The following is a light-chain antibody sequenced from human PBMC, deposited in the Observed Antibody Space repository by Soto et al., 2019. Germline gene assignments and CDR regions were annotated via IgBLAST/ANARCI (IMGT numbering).Light chain of an antibody. CDR1: QTIYTY. Sequence: DIQMTQSRASLSASVGDRVSITCRASQTIYTYLNWYQQVPGRAPKLLIFSTYKLETGVPSRFTGGGSGTDFTLTINSLQPEDFATYYCQQSYAVPYIFGQGTKVDIK. V-gene: IGKV1-39*01. CDR2: STY. J-gene: IGKJ2*01. CDR3: QQSYAVPYI.